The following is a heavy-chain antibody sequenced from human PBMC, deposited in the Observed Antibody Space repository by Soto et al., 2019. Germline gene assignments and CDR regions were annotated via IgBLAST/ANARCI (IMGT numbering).Heavy chain of an antibody. J-gene: IGHJ4*02. CDR2: IIPIFGTA. CDR3: ARVLINYYDSSGYPY. Sequence: QVQLVQSGAEVKKPGSSVKVSCKASGGTFSSYAISWVRQAPGQGLEWMGGIIPIFGTANYAQKFQGRVTIXXDXCXXTGDMELRSLRSEDTAVYYCARVLINYYDSSGYPYWGQGTLVTVSS. D-gene: IGHD3-22*01. CDR1: GGTFSSYA. V-gene: IGHV1-69*12.